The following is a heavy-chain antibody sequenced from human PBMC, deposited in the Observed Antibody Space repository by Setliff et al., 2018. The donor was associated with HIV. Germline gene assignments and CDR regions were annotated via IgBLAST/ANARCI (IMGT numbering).Heavy chain of an antibody. CDR1: GFTFRYFT. V-gene: IGHV3-49*04. CDR3: TTVRNYYDSSDV. D-gene: IGHD3-22*01. Sequence: GGSLRLSCTASGFTFRYFTMSWVRQAPGKGLEWLGFIRSTAYSGTTQYAASVKDRFTISRDNSKSIAYLQMNTLRSDDTAVYYCTTVRNYYDSSDVWGQGTTVTVSS. J-gene: IGHJ6*02. CDR2: IRSTAYSGTT.